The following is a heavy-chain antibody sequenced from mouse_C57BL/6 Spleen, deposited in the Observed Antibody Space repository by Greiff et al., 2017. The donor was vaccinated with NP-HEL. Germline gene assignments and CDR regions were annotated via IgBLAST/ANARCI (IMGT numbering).Heavy chain of an antibody. J-gene: IGHJ4*01. CDR3: ARGSYYAMDY. CDR1: GYTFTSYW. D-gene: IGHD1-1*01. V-gene: IGHV1-61*01. Sequence: QVQLQQPGAELVRPGSSVKLSCKASGYTFTSYWMDWVKQRPGQGLEWIGNIYPSDSATHYNQKFKDKATLTVDKSSSTAYMQLSSLTSEDSAVYYCARGSYYAMDYWGQGTSVTVSS. CDR2: IYPSDSAT.